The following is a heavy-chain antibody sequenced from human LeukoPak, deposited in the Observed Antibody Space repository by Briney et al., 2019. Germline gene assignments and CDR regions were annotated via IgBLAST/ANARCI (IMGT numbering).Heavy chain of an antibody. V-gene: IGHV3-23*01. D-gene: IGHD4-23*01. Sequence: PGGSLRLSCAASGFTFSSYAMSWVRQAPGKGLEWVSAISGSGGSTYYADSVKGRFTISRDNSKNTLYLQMNSLRAEDTAVYYCAKDWGLRWPPQGYFDLWGRGTLVTVSS. CDR3: AKDWGLRWPPQGYFDL. CDR2: ISGSGGST. J-gene: IGHJ2*01. CDR1: GFTFSSYA.